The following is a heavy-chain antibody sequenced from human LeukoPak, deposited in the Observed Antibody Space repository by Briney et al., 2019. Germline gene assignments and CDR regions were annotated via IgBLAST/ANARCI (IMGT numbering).Heavy chain of an antibody. Sequence: GGSLRLSCAASRLTLSSYWMSWVRQAPGKGLEWVANIKEDGSEKYYVDSVKGRFTISRDNAKNSVFLQMSSLRAEDTAVYYCAREQGVYYDSSGLPGGVASWFDPWGQGTLVTVSS. J-gene: IGHJ5*02. V-gene: IGHV3-7*05. CDR3: AREQGVYYDSSGLPGGVASWFDP. CDR2: IKEDGSEK. D-gene: IGHD3-22*01. CDR1: RLTLSSYW.